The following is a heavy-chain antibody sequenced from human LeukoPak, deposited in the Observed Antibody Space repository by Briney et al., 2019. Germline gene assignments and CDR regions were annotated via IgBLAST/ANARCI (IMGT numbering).Heavy chain of an antibody. D-gene: IGHD1-26*01. CDR1: GFTFDDYA. J-gene: IGHJ4*02. CDR3: AKPIYSGSYPFDY. Sequence: PGGSLRLSCAASGFTFDDYAMHGVRQAPGKGLEGVSLISGDGGSTYYADSVKGRFTISRDNSKNSLYLQMNSLRTEDTALYYCAKPIYSGSYPFDYWGQGTLVTVSS. CDR2: ISGDGGST. V-gene: IGHV3-43*02.